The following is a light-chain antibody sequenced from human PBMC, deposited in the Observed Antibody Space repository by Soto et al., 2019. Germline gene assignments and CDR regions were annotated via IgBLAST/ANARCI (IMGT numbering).Light chain of an antibody. Sequence: DIQMTQSPATLSVSVGDRVTITCGASQTISSWLAWYQQKPGKAPKILIFKASSLQSGLPSRFSGSGSGTDFTLTISSLQPDDFATYYCQQYNPSSRTFGQGTKVDIK. CDR2: KAS. CDR3: QQYNPSSRT. J-gene: IGKJ1*01. CDR1: QTISSW. V-gene: IGKV1-5*03.